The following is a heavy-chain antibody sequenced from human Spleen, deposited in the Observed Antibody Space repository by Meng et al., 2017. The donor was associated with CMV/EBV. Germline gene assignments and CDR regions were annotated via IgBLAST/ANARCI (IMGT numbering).Heavy chain of an antibody. Sequence: LSTSEVGVGWIRQPPGKALEWLAHVYWNNNKYYSPSLKSRLTIAKDTSKNQVVLTMTNMDPVDTGTYYRVHRVRYCSGGGCYSSFDYWGLGILVTVSS. CDR3: VHRVRYCSGGGCYSSFDY. V-gene: IGHV2-5*01. J-gene: IGHJ4*02. CDR1: LSTSEVG. CDR2: VYWNNNK. D-gene: IGHD2-15*01.